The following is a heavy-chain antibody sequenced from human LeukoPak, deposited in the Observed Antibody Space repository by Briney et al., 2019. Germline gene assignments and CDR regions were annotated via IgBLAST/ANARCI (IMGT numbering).Heavy chain of an antibody. J-gene: IGHJ4*02. CDR1: GYTFSGYY. Sequence: ASVKVSCKASGYTFSGYYMHWVRQAPGQGLEWMGIINPSGGSTSYAQKFQGRVTMTRDTSTSTVYMELSSLRSEDTAVYYCARSSQQLVTFDYWGQGTLVTVSS. V-gene: IGHV1-46*01. CDR2: INPSGGST. CDR3: ARSSQQLVTFDY. D-gene: IGHD6-13*01.